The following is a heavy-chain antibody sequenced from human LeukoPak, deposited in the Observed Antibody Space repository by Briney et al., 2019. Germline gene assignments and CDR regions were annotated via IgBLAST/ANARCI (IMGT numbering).Heavy chain of an antibody. J-gene: IGHJ4*02. D-gene: IGHD4-17*01. CDR2: VSAYNAKT. CDR1: GYTFTSYD. V-gene: IGHV1-18*01. CDR3: ARAGDYGDYVAGFGLYYFDY. Sequence: GASVKVSCKASGYTFTSYDITWVRQAPGQGLEWMGWVSAYNAKTNYAQKFQGRVTMTTDTSTNTAYMELRSLRSDDTAVYYCARAGDYGDYVAGFGLYYFDYWGQETLVTVSS.